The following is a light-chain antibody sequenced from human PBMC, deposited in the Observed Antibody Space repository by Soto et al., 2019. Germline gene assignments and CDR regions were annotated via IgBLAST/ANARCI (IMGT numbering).Light chain of an antibody. V-gene: IGKV4-1*01. CDR2: WAS. J-gene: IGKJ4*01. Sequence: DIVMTQSPDSLAVSLGERATINCKSSQSVLYSSNHQNYLAWYQQKPGQPPQLLIYWASTRESGVPDRFSGSGSGTDFTLTTSSLQAEDVAVYYCQQSYTTPLTFGGGTKVEIK. CDR3: QQSYTTPLT. CDR1: QSVLYSSNHQNY.